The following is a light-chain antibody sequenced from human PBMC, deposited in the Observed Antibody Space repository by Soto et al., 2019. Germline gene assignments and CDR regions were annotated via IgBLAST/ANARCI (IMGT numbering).Light chain of an antibody. Sequence: EIVMTQSPATLSVSPGERATLSCRASQSVSGNLACYQQNPGQAPRLLIYGASTRATGIPARFSGSGSGTEFTLTISSLQSEDFAVYYCQQYNNWPPNFGQGTRLEIK. J-gene: IGKJ5*01. V-gene: IGKV3-15*01. CDR3: QQYNNWPPN. CDR1: QSVSGN. CDR2: GAS.